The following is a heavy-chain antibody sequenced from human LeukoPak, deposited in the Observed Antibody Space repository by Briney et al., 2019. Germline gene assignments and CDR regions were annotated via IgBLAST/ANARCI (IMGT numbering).Heavy chain of an antibody. CDR3: ARLYTSGYCSSTSCYTNNWFDP. D-gene: IGHD2-2*01. CDR1: GYSFTSYW. CDR2: IYPGDSDT. Sequence: GESLKISCKGSGYSFTSYWIGWVRQMPGKGLEWMGIIYPGDSDTRYSPSFQGQVTISADKSISTAYLQWSSLKASDTAMYYCARLYTSGYCSSTSCYTNNWFDPWGQGTLVTVSS. J-gene: IGHJ5*02. V-gene: IGHV5-51*01.